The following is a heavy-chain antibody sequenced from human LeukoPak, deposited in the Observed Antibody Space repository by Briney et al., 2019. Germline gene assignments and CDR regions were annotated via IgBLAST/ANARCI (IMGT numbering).Heavy chain of an antibody. V-gene: IGHV4-34*01. D-gene: IGHD3-22*01. J-gene: IGHJ3*02. CDR1: GGSFSGYY. CDR2: INHSGST. CDR3: ARYHPDVIVVVIAAFDI. Sequence: SETLSLTCAVYGGSFSGYYWSWVRQPPGKGLERIGEINHSGSTNYNPSLKSRVTISVDTSKNQFSLKLSSVTAADTAVYYCARYHPDVIVVVIAAFDIWGQGTMVTVSS.